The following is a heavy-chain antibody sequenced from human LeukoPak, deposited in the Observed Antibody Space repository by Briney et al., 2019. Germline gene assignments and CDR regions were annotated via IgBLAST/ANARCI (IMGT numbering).Heavy chain of an antibody. V-gene: IGHV3-48*03. CDR3: ARIMITVTTSDY. Sequence: PGGSLRFSCAASGFTFSSYEMNWVRQAPGKGLEWLSYISSSGTTIKYADSVKGRFTISRDNTKNSLYLQVNSLRAEDTAVYYCARIMITVTTSDYWGQGTLVTVSS. CDR2: ISSSGTTI. D-gene: IGHD4-17*01. J-gene: IGHJ4*02. CDR1: GFTFSSYE.